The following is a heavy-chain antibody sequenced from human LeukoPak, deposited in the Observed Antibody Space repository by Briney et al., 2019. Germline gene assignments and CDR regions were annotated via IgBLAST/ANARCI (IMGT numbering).Heavy chain of an antibody. CDR3: ARHRWLRFLDC. J-gene: IGHJ4*02. V-gene: IGHV4-39*01. D-gene: IGHD5-12*01. CDR1: GGSISSSSYY. Sequence: SETPSLTCTVSGGSISSSSYYWGWIRQPPGKGLEWIGSIYYSGSTYYNPSLKSRVTISVDTSKNQFSLKLSSVTAADTAVYYCARHRWLRFLDCWGQGTLVTVSS. CDR2: IYYSGST.